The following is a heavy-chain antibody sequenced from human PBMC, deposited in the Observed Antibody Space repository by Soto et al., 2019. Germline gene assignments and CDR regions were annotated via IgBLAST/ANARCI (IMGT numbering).Heavy chain of an antibody. CDR1: GFTFSSYS. Sequence: SLRLSCAASGFTFSSYSMNWVRQAPGKGLEWVSYISSSSSTIYYADSVKGRFTISRDNAKNSLYLQMNSLRAEDTAVYYCATLGYCSGGSCYVGRGGYYYYYMDVWGKGTTVTVSS. CDR3: ATLGYCSGGSCYVGRGGYYYYYMDV. CDR2: ISSSSSTI. J-gene: IGHJ6*03. D-gene: IGHD2-15*01. V-gene: IGHV3-48*01.